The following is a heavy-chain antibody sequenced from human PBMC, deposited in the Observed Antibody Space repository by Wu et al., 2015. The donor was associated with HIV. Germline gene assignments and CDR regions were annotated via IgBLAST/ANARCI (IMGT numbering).Heavy chain of an antibody. CDR3: ARASLRGYSGYGDFDY. D-gene: IGHD5-12*01. V-gene: IGHV1-18*01. CDR1: GYSFSSYG. Sequence: QVQLVQSGAEVKKPGASVKVSCKASGYSFSSYGISWVRQAPGQGLEWMGWISGYNGNTNYAQKFQGRVTMTRDTSISTAYMELSRLRSDDTAVYYCARASLRGYSGYGDFDYWGQGTLVTVSS. J-gene: IGHJ4*02. CDR2: ISGYNGNT.